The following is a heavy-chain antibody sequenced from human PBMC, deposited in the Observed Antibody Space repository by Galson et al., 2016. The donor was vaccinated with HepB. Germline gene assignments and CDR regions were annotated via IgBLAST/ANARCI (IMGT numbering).Heavy chain of an antibody. J-gene: IGHJ6*02. CDR2: IKSIGGGGTT. V-gene: IGHV3-15*01. Sequence: SLRLSCAASGFSFTNAWMSLVRQAPGKGLEWVGLIKSIGGGGTTDYAAPVKGRFTVSGDDSKNTLYLQMNSLKTEDTAVYYCTRVGTLEYLFSSNRPSFRTNYYYGMDVWGQGTTVSVSS. D-gene: IGHD3-3*01. CDR3: TRVGTLEYLFSSNRPSFRTNYYYGMDV. CDR1: GFSFTNAW.